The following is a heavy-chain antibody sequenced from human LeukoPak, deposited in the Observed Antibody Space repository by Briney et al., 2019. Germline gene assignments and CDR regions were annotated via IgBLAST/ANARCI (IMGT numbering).Heavy chain of an antibody. J-gene: IGHJ4*02. V-gene: IGHV1-18*01. Sequence: AASVKVSCKAPGYTFTSYGISWVRQAPGQGLEWMGWISAYNGNTNYAQKLQGRVTITTDTSTSTAYMELRSLRSDDTAVYYCARDQPTMIAAVDYWGQGTLVTVSS. CDR2: ISAYNGNT. CDR1: GYTFTSYG. CDR3: ARDQPTMIAAVDY. D-gene: IGHD3-22*01.